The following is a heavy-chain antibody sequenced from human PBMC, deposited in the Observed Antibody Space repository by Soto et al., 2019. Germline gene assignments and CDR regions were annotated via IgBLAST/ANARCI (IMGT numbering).Heavy chain of an antibody. Sequence: SETLSLTCAVYGGSFSGYYWSWIRQPPGKGLEWIGEINHSGSTNYNPSLKSRVTISVDTSKNQFSLKLSSVTAADTAVYYCARLKTITMVRGVIMRNNWFDPWGQGTLVTVSS. CDR3: ARLKTITMVRGVIMRNNWFDP. V-gene: IGHV4-34*01. CDR2: INHSGST. D-gene: IGHD3-10*01. CDR1: GGSFSGYY. J-gene: IGHJ5*02.